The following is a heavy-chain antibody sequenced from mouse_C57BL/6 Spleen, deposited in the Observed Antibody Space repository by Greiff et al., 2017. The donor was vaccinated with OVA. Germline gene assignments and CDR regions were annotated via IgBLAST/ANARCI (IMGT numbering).Heavy chain of an antibody. Sequence: VQLQQSGAELVRPGASVKLSCTASGFNIKDDYMHWVKQRPEQGLEWIGWIDPENGDTEYASKFQGKATITADTSSNTAYLQLSSLTSEDTAVYYCTTEPRLRLPWFAYWGQGTLVTVSA. CDR2: IDPENGDT. J-gene: IGHJ3*01. CDR1: GFNIKDDY. D-gene: IGHD3-2*02. CDR3: TTEPRLRLPWFAY. V-gene: IGHV14-4*01.